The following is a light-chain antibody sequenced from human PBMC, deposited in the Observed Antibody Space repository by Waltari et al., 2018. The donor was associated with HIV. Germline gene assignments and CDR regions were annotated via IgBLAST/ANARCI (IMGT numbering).Light chain of an antibody. Sequence: QSALTQPPSASGSPGQSVTISCTGTSSDVGSYNFVSWYKQHPGKAPKLLIFEVSKRPSGFPARFSGSKSGNTASLTVSGLQPEDEADYYCSSYAGSNNLLFGGGTKLTVL. CDR3: SSYAGSNNLL. V-gene: IGLV2-8*01. J-gene: IGLJ2*01. CDR2: EVS. CDR1: SSDVGSYNF.